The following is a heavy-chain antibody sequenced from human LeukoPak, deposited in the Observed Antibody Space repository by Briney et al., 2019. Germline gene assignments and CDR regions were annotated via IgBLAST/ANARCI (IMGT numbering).Heavy chain of an antibody. Sequence: PGRSLRLSCAASGFTFSSYAMHWVSQAPGKGLEWVAVISYDGSNKYYADSVKGRFTISGDNSKNTLYLQMNSLRAEDTAVYYCARVRDGYNYEYYFDYWGQGTLVTVSS. CDR2: ISYDGSNK. D-gene: IGHD5-24*01. V-gene: IGHV3-30-3*01. J-gene: IGHJ4*02. CDR1: GFTFSSYA. CDR3: ARVRDGYNYEYYFDY.